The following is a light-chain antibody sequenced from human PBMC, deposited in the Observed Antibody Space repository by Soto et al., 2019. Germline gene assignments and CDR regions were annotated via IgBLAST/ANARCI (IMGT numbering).Light chain of an antibody. CDR3: QTWGTGIRV. V-gene: IGLV4-69*01. CDR2: LNSDGSH. Sequence: QSVLTQSPSASASLGASVKLTCTLSSGHSSYAIAWYQQRSEKGPRYLMKLNSDGSHSKGDGIPDRFSGSSSGAERYLTISSLQSEDEADYYCQTWGTGIRVFGGGTTLTVL. CDR1: SGHSSYA. J-gene: IGLJ3*02.